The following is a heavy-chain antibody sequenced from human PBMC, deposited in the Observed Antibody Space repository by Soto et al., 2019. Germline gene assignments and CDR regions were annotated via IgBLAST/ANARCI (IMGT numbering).Heavy chain of an antibody. CDR2: IYYSGST. J-gene: IGHJ4*02. CDR1: GGSISSYY. CDR3: ARRPDSSGYYDY. Sequence: QVQLQESGPGLVKPSETLSLTCTVSGGSISSYYWSWIRQPPGKGLEWIGYIYYSGSTNYNPSLKSRVTISVDTSKNQFSLKLSSVTAADTAVYYYARRPDSSGYYDYWGQGTLVTVSS. D-gene: IGHD3-22*01. V-gene: IGHV4-59*08.